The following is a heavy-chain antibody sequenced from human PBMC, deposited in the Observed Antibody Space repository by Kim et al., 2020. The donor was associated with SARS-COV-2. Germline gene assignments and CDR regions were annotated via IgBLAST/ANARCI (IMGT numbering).Heavy chain of an antibody. J-gene: IGHJ4*02. CDR2: STI. Sequence: STIYYADSVKGRFTSSRDNAKNSLYLQMNSLRDEDTAVYYCARVRGGANDYWGQGTLVTVSS. CDR3: ARVRGGANDY. D-gene: IGHD3-16*01. V-gene: IGHV3-48*02.